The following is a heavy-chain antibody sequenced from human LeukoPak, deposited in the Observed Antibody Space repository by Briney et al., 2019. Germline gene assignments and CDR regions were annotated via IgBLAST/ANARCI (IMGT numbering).Heavy chain of an antibody. CDR3: GLAVLRFLEWLGPFDY. CDR1: GGSISSSSYY. D-gene: IGHD3-3*01. CDR2: IYYSGST. Sequence: SETLSLTCTVSGGSISSSSYYWGWIRQPPGKGLGWIGSIYYSGSTYYNPSLKSRVTISVDTSKNQFSLKLSSVTAADTAVYYCGLAVLRFLEWLGPFDYWGQGTLVTVSS. V-gene: IGHV4-39*01. J-gene: IGHJ4*02.